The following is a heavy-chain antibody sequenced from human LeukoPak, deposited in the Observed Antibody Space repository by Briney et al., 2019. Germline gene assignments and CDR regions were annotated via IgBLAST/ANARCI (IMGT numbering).Heavy chain of an antibody. Sequence: TTSETLSLTCTVSGYSLSSTSYYWGWIRQPPGKGLEWIGNIYYSGSTYYNPSLKSRVTISVDTSKNQFSLKLSSVTAADTAVYYCAKLTPYSGSPLGDYWGQGTLVTVSS. V-gene: IGHV4-39*01. D-gene: IGHD1-26*01. CDR3: AKLTPYSGSPLGDY. CDR1: GYSLSSTSYY. CDR2: IYYSGST. J-gene: IGHJ4*02.